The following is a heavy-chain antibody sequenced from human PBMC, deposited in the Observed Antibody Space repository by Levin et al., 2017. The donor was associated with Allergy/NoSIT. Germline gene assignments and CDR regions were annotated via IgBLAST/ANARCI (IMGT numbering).Heavy chain of an antibody. CDR1: GFTFSSYG. Sequence: LSLTCAASGFTFSSYGMHWVRQAPGKGLEWVAVISYDGSNKYYADSVKGRFTISRDNSKNTLYLQMNSLRAEDTAVYYCAKAPTSYGVNDAFDIWGQGTMVTVSS. J-gene: IGHJ3*02. V-gene: IGHV3-30*18. CDR3: AKAPTSYGVNDAFDI. D-gene: IGHD4-17*01. CDR2: ISYDGSNK.